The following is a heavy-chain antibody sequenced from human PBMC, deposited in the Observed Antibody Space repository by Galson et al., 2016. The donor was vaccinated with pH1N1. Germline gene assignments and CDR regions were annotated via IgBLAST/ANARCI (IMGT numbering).Heavy chain of an antibody. V-gene: IGHV1-69*06. Sequence: QSGAEVKKPGSSVKISCKASGDNFNFFAISWVRQAPGQGLEWLGGIIPVLGTPTYAQRFQSRVTITADRSTTTGDLERSSLTSEDTAVYYCARMGSIKTLFDDWGQGTLLSVSP. CDR1: GDNFNFFA. D-gene: IGHD3-16*01. CDR3: ARMGSIKTLFDD. J-gene: IGHJ4*02. CDR2: IIPVLGTP.